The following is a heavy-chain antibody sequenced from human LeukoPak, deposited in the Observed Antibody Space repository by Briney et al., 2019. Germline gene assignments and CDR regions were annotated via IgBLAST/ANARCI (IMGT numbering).Heavy chain of an antibody. CDR2: INPNSGGT. CDR1: GYTFTGCY. V-gene: IGHV1-2*02. CDR3: ARAPPHYYYGMDV. J-gene: IGHJ6*02. Sequence: ASVKVSCKASGYTFTGCYMHWVRQAPGQGLEWMGWINPNSGGTNYAQKFQGRVTMTRDTSISTAYMELSRLRSDDTAVYYCARAPPHYYYGMDVWGQGTTVTVSS.